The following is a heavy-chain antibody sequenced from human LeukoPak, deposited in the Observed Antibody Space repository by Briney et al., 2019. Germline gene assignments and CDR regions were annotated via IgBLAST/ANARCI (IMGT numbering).Heavy chain of an antibody. D-gene: IGHD3-10*01. J-gene: IGHJ3*02. V-gene: IGHV4-30-4*01. CDR1: GGSISSGDYY. Sequence: SQTLSLTCTVSGGSISSGDYYWSWIRQPPGKGLEWIGYIYYSGSTYYNPSLKSRVTISVDTSKNQFSLKLSSVTAADTAVYYCARGYYYGSGLDAFDTWGQGTMVTVSS. CDR3: ARGYYYGSGLDAFDT. CDR2: IYYSGST.